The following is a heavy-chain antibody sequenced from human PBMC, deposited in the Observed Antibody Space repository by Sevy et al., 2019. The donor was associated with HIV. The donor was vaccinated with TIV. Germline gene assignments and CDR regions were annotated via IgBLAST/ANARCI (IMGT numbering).Heavy chain of an antibody. Sequence: SQTLSLTCAIPGDSVSSNSAAWNWIRQSPSRGLEWLGRTYYRSKWYNAYAVSVKSRITINPDTSKNQYSLQLNSVTPEDTAVYYCARDPNPASTLYYVWFDPWGQGTLVTVSS. D-gene: IGHD2-8*01. CDR3: ARDPNPASTLYYVWFDP. J-gene: IGHJ5*02. CDR1: GDSVSSNSAA. V-gene: IGHV6-1*01. CDR2: TYYRSKWYN.